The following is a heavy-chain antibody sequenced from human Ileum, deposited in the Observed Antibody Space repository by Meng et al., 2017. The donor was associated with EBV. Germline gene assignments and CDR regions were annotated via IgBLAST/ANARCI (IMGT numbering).Heavy chain of an antibody. J-gene: IGHJ5*02. CDR2: IYYSGNA. D-gene: IGHD6-19*01. CDR3: ARTRGSAGAGADP. Sequence: ESDPGLVDPTYALALTCTVSGVSLSVYYCGWIRQHPVKGLEWIGYIYYSGNANYNPSLKSRLRLSVDTSKNQFSLNLDSVTAADTAVYYCARTRGSAGAGADPWGQGTLVTVSS. V-gene: IGHV4-59*01. CDR1: GVSLSVYY.